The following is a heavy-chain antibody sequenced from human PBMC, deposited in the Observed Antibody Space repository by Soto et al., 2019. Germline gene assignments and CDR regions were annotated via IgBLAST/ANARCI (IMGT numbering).Heavy chain of an antibody. CDR3: ARHTPAISISDH. CDR1: GGSISSSSYY. Sequence: SETLSLTCTVSGGSISSSSYYWGWIRQPPGKGLEWIGSIFYSGSTYYNPSLKSRVTISVDTSKNQFYLKLSSVTAADTAVYYCARHTPAISISDHWGQGTLVTVSS. V-gene: IGHV4-39*01. D-gene: IGHD2-15*01. J-gene: IGHJ4*02. CDR2: IFYSGST.